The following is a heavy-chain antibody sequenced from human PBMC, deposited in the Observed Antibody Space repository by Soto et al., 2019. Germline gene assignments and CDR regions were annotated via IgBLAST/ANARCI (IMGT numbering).Heavy chain of an antibody. D-gene: IGHD1-7*01. Sequence: GGSLRLSCTASGFTFGDYAMSWFRQAPGKGLEWVGFIRSKAYGGTTEYAASVKGRFTISRDDSKSIAYLQMNSLKTEDTAVYYCTRVSWNYGPNLDYWGQGTLVTVSS. J-gene: IGHJ4*02. CDR1: GFTFGDYA. CDR3: TRVSWNYGPNLDY. V-gene: IGHV3-49*03. CDR2: IRSKAYGGTT.